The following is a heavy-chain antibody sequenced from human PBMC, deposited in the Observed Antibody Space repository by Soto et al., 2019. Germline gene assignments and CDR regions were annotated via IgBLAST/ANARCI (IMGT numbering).Heavy chain of an antibody. Sequence: QVQLVESGGGVVQPGRSLRLSCAASGFTFSSYGMHWVRQAPGKGLEWVAVISYDGSNKYYADSVKGRFTISRDNSKNTLYLQMNSLRAEDTAVYYCAKFGVVYCSGGSCYSDYYGMDVWGQGTTVTVSS. CDR3: AKFGVVYCSGGSCYSDYYGMDV. V-gene: IGHV3-30*18. CDR2: ISYDGSNK. CDR1: GFTFSSYG. D-gene: IGHD2-15*01. J-gene: IGHJ6*02.